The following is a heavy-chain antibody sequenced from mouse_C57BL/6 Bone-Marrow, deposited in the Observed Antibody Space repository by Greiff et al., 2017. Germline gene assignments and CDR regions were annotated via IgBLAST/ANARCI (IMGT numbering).Heavy chain of an antibody. V-gene: IGHV10-1*01. CDR2: IRSKSNNYAT. CDR1: GFSFNTYA. J-gene: IGHJ3*01. CDR3: VRHSHYDGYYVPFAY. Sequence: EVKLVESGGGLVQPTGSLKLSCAASGFSFNTYAMNWVRQAPGKGLEWVARIRSKSNNYATYYADSVKDRFTISRDDSESMLYLQMNNLKTEDTAMYYWVRHSHYDGYYVPFAYWGQGTLVTVSA. D-gene: IGHD2-3*01.